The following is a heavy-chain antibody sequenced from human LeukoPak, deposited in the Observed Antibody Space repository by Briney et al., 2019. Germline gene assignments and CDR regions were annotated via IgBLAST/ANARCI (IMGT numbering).Heavy chain of an antibody. CDR1: GYSISSGYY. CDR2: IYHSGST. J-gene: IGHJ6*03. Sequence: PSETLSLTCAVSGYSISSGYYWGWIRQPPGKGLEWIGSIYHSGSTYYNPSLKSRVTISVDTSKNQFSLKLSSVTAADTAVYYCARDQPSSSRYMDVWGKGTTVTVSS. V-gene: IGHV4-38-2*02. D-gene: IGHD6-13*01. CDR3: ARDQPSSSRYMDV.